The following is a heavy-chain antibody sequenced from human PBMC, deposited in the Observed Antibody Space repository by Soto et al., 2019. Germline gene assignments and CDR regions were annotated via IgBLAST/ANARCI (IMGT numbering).Heavy chain of an antibody. D-gene: IGHD1-26*01. Sequence: QVQLVESGGGVVQPGRSLRLSCAASGFTFSSYVMHWVRQAPGKGLEWVAVISYDGSNKYYADSVKGRFTISRDNSKNTLYLQMNSLRAEDTAVYYCAGEGGSYYRTLDPWSQGTLVTVSS. CDR1: GFTFSSYV. CDR3: AGEGGSYYRTLDP. V-gene: IGHV3-30-3*01. J-gene: IGHJ5*02. CDR2: ISYDGSNK.